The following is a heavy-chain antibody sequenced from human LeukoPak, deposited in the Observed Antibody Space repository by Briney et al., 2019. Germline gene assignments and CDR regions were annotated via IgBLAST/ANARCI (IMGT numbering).Heavy chain of an antibody. CDR2: ISGSGGST. V-gene: IGHV3-23*01. D-gene: IGHD2-2*02. CDR1: GFTFSSYA. Sequence: PGGSLRLSCAASGFTFSSYAMSWVRQAPGKGLEWVSAISGSGGSTYYADSVKGRFTISRDNSKNTLYLQMNSLRAEDTAVYYCAKDPLPRYCSSTSCYTGSFDYWGQGTLVTVSS. J-gene: IGHJ4*02. CDR3: AKDPLPRYCSSTSCYTGSFDY.